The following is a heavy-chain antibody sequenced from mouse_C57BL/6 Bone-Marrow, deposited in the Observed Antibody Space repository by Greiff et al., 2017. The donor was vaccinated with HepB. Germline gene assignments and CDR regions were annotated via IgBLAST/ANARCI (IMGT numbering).Heavy chain of an antibody. CDR1: GFNIKNTY. CDR2: IDPANGNT. Sequence: EVQLQQSVAELVRPGASVKLSCTASGFNIKNTYMHWVKQRPEQGLEWIGRIDPANGNTKYAPKFQGKATITADTSSNTAYLQLSSLTSEYTAIYYCASFAVVAPDYFDYWGQGTTLTVSS. V-gene: IGHV14-3*01. CDR3: ASFAVVAPDYFDY. J-gene: IGHJ2*01. D-gene: IGHD1-1*01.